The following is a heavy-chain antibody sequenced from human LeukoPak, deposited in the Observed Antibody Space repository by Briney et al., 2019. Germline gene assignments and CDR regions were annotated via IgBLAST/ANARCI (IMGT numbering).Heavy chain of an antibody. J-gene: IGHJ4*02. CDR2: IDNGGSYT. D-gene: IGHD3-22*01. CDR3: AGDLPISDSSGYYLDY. Sequence: GGSLRLSCAASGFIFSSKWIHWVRQAPGKGLEWVSRIDNGGSYTSYADSVKGRFTISRDNVKNTLYLQMNSLRAEDTAVYYCAGDLPISDSSGYYLDYWGQGTVVTVSS. CDR1: GFIFSSKW. V-gene: IGHV3-74*01.